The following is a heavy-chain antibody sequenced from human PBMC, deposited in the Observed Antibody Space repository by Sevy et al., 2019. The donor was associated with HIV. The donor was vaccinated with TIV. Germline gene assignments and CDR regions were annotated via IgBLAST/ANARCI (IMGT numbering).Heavy chain of an antibody. CDR3: AREAAEGPYSSSWYSNWFDP. CDR1: GFTFSNYA. Sequence: GGSLRLSCAASGFTFSNYAMHWVRQAPGKGLEGVPFISLNGINKYYADSVKGRSTISRDNSKNTLFLQMKSLRAEDTAIYYCAREAAEGPYSSSWYSNWFDPWGQGTLVTVSS. V-gene: IGHV3-30*04. D-gene: IGHD6-13*01. CDR2: ISLNGINK. J-gene: IGHJ5*02.